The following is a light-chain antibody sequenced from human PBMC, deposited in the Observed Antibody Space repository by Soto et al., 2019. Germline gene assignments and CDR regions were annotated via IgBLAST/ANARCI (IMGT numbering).Light chain of an antibody. CDR2: EVT. J-gene: IGLJ1*01. Sequence: QSVLTQPASVSGSPGQSITISCTGTSSDIGAYDYVSWYQQYPGRVPKLLIHEVTNRPSAVSDRFSGSKPGNPASLTISGLQTEDEADYDCSSHAGSSAFYVFGTGTKVTVL. CDR1: SSDIGAYDY. CDR3: SSHAGSSAFYV. V-gene: IGLV2-14*01.